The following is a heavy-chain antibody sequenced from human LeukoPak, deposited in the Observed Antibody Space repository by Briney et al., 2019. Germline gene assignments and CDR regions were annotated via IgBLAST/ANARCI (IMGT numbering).Heavy chain of an antibody. V-gene: IGHV3-23*01. CDR3: AKDIHVAAAVPAPY. D-gene: IGHD6-13*01. CDR1: GITFETYA. CDR2: ISGTGAHT. Sequence: PGGSLRLSCEVSGITFETYAMNWVRQAPGKGLEWVAGISGTGAHTHYADSVKGRFTVSRDNSRDTLYLLLKSLRAEDTAVYFCAKDIHVAAAVPAPYWGQGTLVTVSS. J-gene: IGHJ4*02.